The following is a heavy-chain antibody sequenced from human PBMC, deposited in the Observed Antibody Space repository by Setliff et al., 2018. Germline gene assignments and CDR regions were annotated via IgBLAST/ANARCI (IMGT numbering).Heavy chain of an antibody. CDR1: GYTFTSYW. CDR2: IYPADSDA. D-gene: IGHD1-26*01. Sequence: SGESLKISCKASGYTFTSYWIGWVRQMPGKGLEWMGIIYPADSDAMYSPSFQGKVTISVDKFINTAYLQWSSLKASDTAMYYCARSGNQVGGDYWGQGTLVTVSS. J-gene: IGHJ4*02. CDR3: ARSGNQVGGDY. V-gene: IGHV5-51*01.